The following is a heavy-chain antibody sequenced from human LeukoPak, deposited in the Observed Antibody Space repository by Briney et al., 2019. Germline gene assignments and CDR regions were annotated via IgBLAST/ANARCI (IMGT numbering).Heavy chain of an antibody. Sequence: PGGSLRLSCAASGFTFSGSAIHWVRQASGKGLEWVGRIRSKANNYATAYAASVKGRFTISRDDSKNTAYLQMNSLKSEDTAVCYCTRPLTGEGDNWFDPWGQGTLVTVSS. J-gene: IGHJ5*02. CDR2: IRSKANNYAT. CDR1: GFTFSGSA. V-gene: IGHV3-73*01. CDR3: TRPLTGEGDNWFDP. D-gene: IGHD7-27*01.